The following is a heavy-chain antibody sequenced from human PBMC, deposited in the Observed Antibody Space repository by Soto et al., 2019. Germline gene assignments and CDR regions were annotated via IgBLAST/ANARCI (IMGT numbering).Heavy chain of an antibody. CDR1: NGSITSGNW. CDR2: IYQTGST. CDR3: ARVWGALAPIAGWFGP. D-gene: IGHD3-16*01. Sequence: QVQLQESGPGLVKPSGTLSLTCAVSNGSITSGNWWSWVRQPPGKGLEWVGDIYQTGSTNYNPSLRSRVIISVDKSKNNFSLTLSSVTAADTAFYFCARVWGALAPIAGWFGPWGRGILVTVSS. J-gene: IGHJ5*02. V-gene: IGHV4-4*02.